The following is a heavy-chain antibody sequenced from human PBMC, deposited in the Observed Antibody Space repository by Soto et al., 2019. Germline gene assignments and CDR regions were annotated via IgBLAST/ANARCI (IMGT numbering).Heavy chain of an antibody. Sequence: TLSLTCAVSGGSMGGAGYSWSWIRQPPGGGLDWIGYIYESGTILYNPSLKTRLTISLNWSDKQFSLTLNSVTAADTAVYYCARAQFYSGSGNYHNLMFDPWGQGTQVTVSS. CDR2: IYESGTI. CDR3: ARAQFYSGSGNYHNLMFDP. D-gene: IGHD3-10*01. J-gene: IGHJ5*02. CDR1: GGSMGGAGYS. V-gene: IGHV4-30-2*01.